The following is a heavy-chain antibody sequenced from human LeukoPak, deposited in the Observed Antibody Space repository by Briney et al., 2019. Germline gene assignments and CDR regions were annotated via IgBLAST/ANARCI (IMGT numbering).Heavy chain of an antibody. D-gene: IGHD4-17*01. V-gene: IGHV4-61*09. CDR1: GGSISSGSYD. CDR3: ARDPYGNYYMDV. CDR2: IYTSGRT. Sequence: PSETLSLTCTVSGGSISSGSYDWYWIRQPAGKGLEWIGHIYTSGRTDYNPSLKSRVTISVATSKNQFSLKLTSVTAADTAVYYCARDPYGNYYMDVWGKGATVTVSS. J-gene: IGHJ6*03.